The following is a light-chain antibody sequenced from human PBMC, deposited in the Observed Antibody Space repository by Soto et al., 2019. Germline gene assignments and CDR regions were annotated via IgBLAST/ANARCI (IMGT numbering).Light chain of an antibody. CDR3: QQYNNWPRT. Sequence: EIVLTQSPGTLSLSPGERATLSCRASQSVPGSYLAWFQQKPGQAPRLLIYGASTRATGIPARFSGSGSGAELTLTISSLQSEDFAVYYCQQYNNWPRTFGQGTKVDIK. J-gene: IGKJ1*01. CDR2: GAS. V-gene: IGKV3-15*01. CDR1: QSVPGSY.